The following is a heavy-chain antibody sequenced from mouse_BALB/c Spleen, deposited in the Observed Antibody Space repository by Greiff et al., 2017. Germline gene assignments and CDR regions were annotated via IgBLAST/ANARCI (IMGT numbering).Heavy chain of an antibody. CDR2: ISYSGST. CDR3: ERGNFDY. Sequence: EVQLQESGPGLVKPSQSLSLTCTVTGYSISSDYAWNWIRQFPGNKLEWMGYISYSGSTSYNPTLKSRISITRDTSKNQFFLQLNSVTTEDTATYYCERGNFDYWGQGTTLTVSS. V-gene: IGHV3-2*02. CDR1: GYSISSDYA. J-gene: IGHJ2*01.